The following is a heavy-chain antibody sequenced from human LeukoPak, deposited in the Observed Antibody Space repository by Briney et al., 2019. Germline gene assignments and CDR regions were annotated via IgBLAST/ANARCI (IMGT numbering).Heavy chain of an antibody. D-gene: IGHD1-1*01. Sequence: GGSLRLSCAASGFTFSSYSMNWVRQAPGKGLEWVSSISSRGAYIYYADSVQGRFTISRDNAKNSLYLQMNSLRAEDTAVYYCATGLDGDYFYMEVWGTGTTVTVSS. CDR3: ATGLDGDYFYMEV. CDR2: ISSRGAYI. J-gene: IGHJ6*03. V-gene: IGHV3-21*06. CDR1: GFTFSSYS.